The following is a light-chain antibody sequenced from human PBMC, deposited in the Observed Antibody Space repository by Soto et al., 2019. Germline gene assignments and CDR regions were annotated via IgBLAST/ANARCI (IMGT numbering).Light chain of an antibody. V-gene: IGLV2-23*01. Sequence: QSVLTQPASVSGSPGQSITISCTGTSSDVGSYNLVTWYQHHPGKVPKLMIYENIKRPSGVSERFSGSKSGNTASLTISGLQAEDEADYYCCSYAGSDNWAFGGGTKLTVL. CDR1: SSDVGSYNL. CDR3: CSYAGSDNWA. J-gene: IGLJ3*02. CDR2: ENI.